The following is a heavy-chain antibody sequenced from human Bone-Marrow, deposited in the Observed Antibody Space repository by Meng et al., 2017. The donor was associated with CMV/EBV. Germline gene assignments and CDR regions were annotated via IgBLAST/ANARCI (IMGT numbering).Heavy chain of an antibody. V-gene: IGHV3-21*01. Sequence: GESLTIFCAASGVTFSSYSMNWVRQAPGKGLEWVSSISSSSSYIYYADSVKGRFTISRDNAKNSLYLQMNSLRAEDTAVYYCAKDLGPGRPQLGDYYNGMDVWGQGTTVTVSS. CDR3: AKDLGPGRPQLGDYYNGMDV. J-gene: IGHJ6*02. D-gene: IGHD3-10*01. CDR2: ISSSSSYI. CDR1: GVTFSSYS.